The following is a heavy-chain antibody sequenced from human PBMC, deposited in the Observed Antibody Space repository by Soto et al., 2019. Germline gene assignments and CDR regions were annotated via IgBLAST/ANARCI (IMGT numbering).Heavy chain of an antibody. CDR1: GFTFSSCT. CDR3: SGCSGGACHKYYGMDV. Sequence: VHLVESGGGLVKPGGSLRLSCAVSGFTFSSCTMNWVRQAPGKGLEWVSSISPSSGNIYYADSVKGRFTISRDNAKNSLFLQMNSRRGEDTAVYYCSGCSGGACHKYYGMDVWGQGTTVTVSS. D-gene: IGHD2-15*01. CDR2: ISPSSGNI. J-gene: IGHJ6*02. V-gene: IGHV3-21*06.